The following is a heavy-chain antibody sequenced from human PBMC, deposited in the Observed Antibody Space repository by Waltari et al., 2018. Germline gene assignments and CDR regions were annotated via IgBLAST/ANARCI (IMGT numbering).Heavy chain of an antibody. J-gene: IGHJ4*02. CDR3: SRGGDADKAGGI. V-gene: IGHV4-34*01. CDR2: IHPSGTA. CDR1: GGSFSNYY. Sequence: QVQPQQWGAGLFKPAETLSLTCAVYGGSFSNYYGGWIRQPPGMGLEWIGEIHPSGTAYYNASLKSRVSISVDTSNNQFSLRLSSVTAADTAEYYCSRGGDADKAGGIWGQGTLVTVSS. D-gene: IGHD3-3*01.